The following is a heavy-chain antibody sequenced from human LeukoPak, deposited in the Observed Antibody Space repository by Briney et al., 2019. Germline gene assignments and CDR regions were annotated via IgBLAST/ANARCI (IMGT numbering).Heavy chain of an antibody. CDR2: MNPNSGNT. Sequence: ASVKVSCKASGYTFTSYDINWVRQATGQGLEWMGWMNPNSGNTGYAQKFQGRVTMTRNTSISTAYMELSSLRSEDTAVYYCARDYGSGSYYNAFYYYYYMDVWGKGTTVTISS. CDR3: ARDYGSGSYYNAFYYYYYMDV. CDR1: GYTFTSYD. J-gene: IGHJ6*03. V-gene: IGHV1-8*01. D-gene: IGHD3-10*01.